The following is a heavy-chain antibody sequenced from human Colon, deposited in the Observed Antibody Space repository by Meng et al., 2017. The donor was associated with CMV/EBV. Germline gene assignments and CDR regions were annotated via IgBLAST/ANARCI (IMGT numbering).Heavy chain of an antibody. CDR3: ARGRVVAAPYYFDY. V-gene: IGHV1-3*01. CDR1: GYTLTNYV. Sequence: AYGYTLTNYVRYWVRQAPGQRLEWMGWVNAGNGNTKYSQKFQGRVTITRDTSASTAYMDLSSLRSEDTAVYYCARGRVVAAPYYFDYWGQGTLVTVSS. D-gene: IGHD3-22*01. CDR2: VNAGNGNT. J-gene: IGHJ4*02.